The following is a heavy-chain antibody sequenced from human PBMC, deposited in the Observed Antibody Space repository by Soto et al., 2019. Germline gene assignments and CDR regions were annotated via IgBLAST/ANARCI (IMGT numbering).Heavy chain of an antibody. J-gene: IGHJ4*02. V-gene: IGHV1-18*01. CDR3: ARAAVYSGYDEYVWYYFDY. CDR2: ISAYNGNT. CDR1: GYTFTSYG. Sequence: QVQLVQSGAEVKKPGASVKVSCKASGYTFTSYGISWVRQAPGQGLEWMGWISAYNGNTNYAQKLQGRVTMTTDTSTSTAYMELRSMRSDDTAVYYCARAAVYSGYDEYVWYYFDYWGQGTLVTVSS. D-gene: IGHD5-12*01.